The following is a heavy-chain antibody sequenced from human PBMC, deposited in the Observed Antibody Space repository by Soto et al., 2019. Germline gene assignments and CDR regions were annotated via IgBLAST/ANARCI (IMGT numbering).Heavy chain of an antibody. CDR3: GRVVEGATRHTDFDS. J-gene: IGHJ4*02. V-gene: IGHV4-39*01. Sequence: SETLSLTCAASGGSIHNSHSFWGWIRQPPGKGLEFIGSVYYSGGAYYNPSLESRVTVSVDPSKNQFSLRLNSVTATDTAVYYCGRVVEGATRHTDFDSRGPGTLVTVSS. CDR2: VYYSGGA. CDR1: GGSIHNSHSF. D-gene: IGHD2-15*01.